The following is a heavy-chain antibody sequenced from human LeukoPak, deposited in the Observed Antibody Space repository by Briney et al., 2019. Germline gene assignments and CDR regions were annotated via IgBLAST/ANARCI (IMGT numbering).Heavy chain of an antibody. CDR2: VSYDGINK. V-gene: IGHV3-30*03. CDR3: ARSYGSGSFSFDY. Sequence: GGSLRLSCAASGFTFSSYGMHWVRQAPGKGLEWVALVSYDGINKYYADSVKGRFTISRDNSKNTLYLQMNSLRAEDTAVYYCARSYGSGSFSFDYWGQGTLVTVSS. J-gene: IGHJ4*02. D-gene: IGHD3-10*01. CDR1: GFTFSSYG.